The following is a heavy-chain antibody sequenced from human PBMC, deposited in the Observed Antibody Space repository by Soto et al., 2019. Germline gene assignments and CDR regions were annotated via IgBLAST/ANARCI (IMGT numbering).Heavy chain of an antibody. CDR2: ISYDGSNK. CDR3: AKDRLVGATFDY. V-gene: IGHV3-30*18. D-gene: IGHD1-26*01. Sequence: QVQLVESGGGVVQPGRSLSLSCAASGFTFSSYGMHWVRQAPGKGLEWVAVISYDGSNKYYADSVKGRFTISRDNSKNTLYLQMNSLRAEDTAVYYCAKDRLVGATFDYWGQGTLVTVSS. CDR1: GFTFSSYG. J-gene: IGHJ4*02.